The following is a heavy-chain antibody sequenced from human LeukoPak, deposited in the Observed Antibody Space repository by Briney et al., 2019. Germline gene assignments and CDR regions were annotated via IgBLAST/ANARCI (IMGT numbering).Heavy chain of an antibody. CDR3: AREPITYDYGGNARNDAFDI. CDR1: GGTFSSYA. J-gene: IGHJ3*02. CDR2: IIPIFGTA. V-gene: IGHV1-69*13. D-gene: IGHD4-23*01. Sequence: SVKVSCKASGGTFSSYAISWVRQAPGQGLEWMGGIIPIFGTANYAQKFQGRVTITADESTSTAYMELSSLRSEDTAVYYCAREPITYDYGGNARNDAFDIWGRGTMVTVSS.